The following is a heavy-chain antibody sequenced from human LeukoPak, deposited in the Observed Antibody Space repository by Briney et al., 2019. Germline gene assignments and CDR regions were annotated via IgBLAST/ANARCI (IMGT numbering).Heavy chain of an antibody. CDR3: AKDLYDYVWGSYYNY. J-gene: IGHJ4*02. Sequence: TGGSLRLSCAAYGFTFSDYYMSWIRQAPGKGLEWVSSIGFSGSPIYYADSVKGRFTISRDNAKNSLYLQMNSLRAEDTALYYCAKDLYDYVWGSYYNYWGQGTLVTVSS. V-gene: IGHV3-11*01. CDR1: GFTFSDYY. CDR2: IGFSGSPI. D-gene: IGHD3-16*01.